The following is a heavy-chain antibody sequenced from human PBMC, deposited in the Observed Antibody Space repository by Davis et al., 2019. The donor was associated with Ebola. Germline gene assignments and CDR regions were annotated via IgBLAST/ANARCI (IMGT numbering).Heavy chain of an antibody. CDR2: IYSSGST. V-gene: IGHV4-39*01. CDR3: TRQGTATLNYYGMDV. D-gene: IGHD3-10*01. J-gene: IGHJ6*04. CDR1: GGSIISNFYN. Sequence: SETLSLTCTVSGGSIISNFYNWGWIRQSPGKGLEWIGTIYSSGSTCYSPSLESRLTMSVDTSKNQFSLKLSSVTAADTAVYYCTRQGTATLNYYGMDVWGKGTTVTVSS.